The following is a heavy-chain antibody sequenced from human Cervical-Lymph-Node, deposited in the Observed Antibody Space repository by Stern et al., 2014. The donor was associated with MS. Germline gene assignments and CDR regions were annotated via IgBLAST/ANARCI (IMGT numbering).Heavy chain of an antibody. CDR2: VWYDGSKM. Sequence: VQLVESGGGVVQPGGALRLSCAASGFPFSHYGMHWVRQAPGKGLEWVAVVWYDGSKMFYADSVRGRFTVSRDISKNTLYLQMNSLRVEDTAFYHCARGDYGNYLDYWGQGTLVTVSS. D-gene: IGHD4-17*01. CDR1: GFPFSHYG. V-gene: IGHV3-33*01. J-gene: IGHJ4*02. CDR3: ARGDYGNYLDY.